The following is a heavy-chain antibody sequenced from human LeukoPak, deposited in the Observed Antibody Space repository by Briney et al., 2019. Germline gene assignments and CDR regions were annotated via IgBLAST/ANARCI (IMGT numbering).Heavy chain of an antibody. D-gene: IGHD1-26*01. CDR2: ISGSGGST. CDR1: GFTFSSYA. V-gene: IGHV3-23*01. CDR3: TAPLRGWAYYFDY. J-gene: IGHJ4*02. Sequence: GGSLRLSCAAAGFTFSSYAMSWVRQAPGKGLEWVSAISGSGGSTYYADSVKGRFTISGDNSKNTLYLQMNSLRAEDTAVYYCTAPLRGWAYYFDYWGQGTLVTVSS.